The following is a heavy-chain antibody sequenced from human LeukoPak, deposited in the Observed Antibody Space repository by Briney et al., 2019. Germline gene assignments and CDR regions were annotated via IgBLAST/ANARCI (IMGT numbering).Heavy chain of an antibody. CDR3: ARATGYCSGGSCYSEPGAFGI. CDR1: GGSFSGYY. J-gene: IGHJ3*02. V-gene: IGHV4-59*01. Sequence: TSETLSLTCAVYGGSFSGYYWSWIRQPPGKGLEWIGYIYYSGSTNYNPSLKSRVTISVDTSKNQFSLKLSSVTAADMAVYYCARATGYCSGGSCYSEPGAFGIWGQGTMVTVSS. D-gene: IGHD2-15*01. CDR2: IYYSGST.